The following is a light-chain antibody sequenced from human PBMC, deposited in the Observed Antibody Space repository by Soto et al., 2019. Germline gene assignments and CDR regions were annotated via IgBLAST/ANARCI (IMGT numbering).Light chain of an antibody. CDR2: RNN. CDR3: ASWGDSLSGVV. Sequence: QSVLTQPSSASGTPGQRVTISCSGSSSNIGSNYVYWYQQLPGTAPKLLIYRNNQRPSGVPDRFSGSKSGTSASLAISGLRSEDEADYYCASWGDSLSGVVFGGGTKVTVL. J-gene: IGLJ2*01. V-gene: IGLV1-47*01. CDR1: SSNIGSNY.